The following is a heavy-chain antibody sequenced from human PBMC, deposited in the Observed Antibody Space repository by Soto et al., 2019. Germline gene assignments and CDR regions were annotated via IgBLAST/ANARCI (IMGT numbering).Heavy chain of an antibody. Sequence: SETLSVTCSFSVVSIGIHFWSWIGQAPGKGPELVGYIYHTVNTNYNPALKSRVTISMDTSENQLSLQLSSVTAADTAVYYCARLQYTVVTALDIWGQGTMVTVSS. D-gene: IGHD2-15*01. CDR3: ARLQYTVVTALDI. CDR1: VVSIGIHF. V-gene: IGHV4-59*11. J-gene: IGHJ3*02. CDR2: IYHTVNT.